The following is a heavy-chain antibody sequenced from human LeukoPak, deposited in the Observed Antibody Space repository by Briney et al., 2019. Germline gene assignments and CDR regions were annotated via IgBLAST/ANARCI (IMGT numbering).Heavy chain of an antibody. CDR1: GGSISSGSYY. D-gene: IGHD3-22*01. CDR2: IYTSGST. Sequence: SQTLSLTCTVSGGSISSGSYYWSWTRQPAGKGLEWIGRIYTSGSTNYNPSLKSRVTISVDTSKNQFSLKLSSVTAADTAVYYCARVTSSGYYYYYMDVWGKGTTVTVSS. CDR3: ARVTSSGYYYYYMDV. J-gene: IGHJ6*03. V-gene: IGHV4-61*02.